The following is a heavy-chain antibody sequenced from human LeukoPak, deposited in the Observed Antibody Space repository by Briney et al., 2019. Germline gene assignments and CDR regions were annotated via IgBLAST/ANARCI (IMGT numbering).Heavy chain of an antibody. Sequence: SETLSLTCSVSGGSIAGSSYYWGWIRQPPGKGPEWIGSVYYTGITDYNPSLKSRVTISVDTSKNKFSLNLTSVTAADTAVYYCARRSIAAAVDYWGQGTLVTVSS. J-gene: IGHJ4*02. D-gene: IGHD6-13*01. CDR2: VYYTGIT. V-gene: IGHV4-39*01. CDR1: GGSIAGSSYY. CDR3: ARRSIAAAVDY.